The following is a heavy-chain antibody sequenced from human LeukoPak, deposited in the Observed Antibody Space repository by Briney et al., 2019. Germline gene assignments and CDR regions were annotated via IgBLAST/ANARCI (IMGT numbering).Heavy chain of an antibody. V-gene: IGHV1-2*02. CDR3: ARERKRWFGEGGYYFDF. D-gene: IGHD3-10*01. J-gene: IGHJ4*02. Sequence: ASVKDSCKASGYTFTGYYMHWVRQAPGQGLEWVGWINPNSGDTDYAQKLQGRVTVTRDTSISTAYMELGRLRSDDTAVYYCARERKRWFGEGGYYFDFWGQGTLVTVSS. CDR1: GYTFTGYY. CDR2: INPNSGDT.